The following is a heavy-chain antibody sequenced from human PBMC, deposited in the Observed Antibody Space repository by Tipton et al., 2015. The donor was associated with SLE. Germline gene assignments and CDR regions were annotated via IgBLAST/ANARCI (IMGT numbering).Heavy chain of an antibody. CDR3: ARLYYGDHFDY. D-gene: IGHD4-17*01. Sequence: LRLSCTVSGDSISSSSYYWGWIRQPPGKGLERMGSIYYSGSTYYNPSLKSRVTISGDTSKNQFSLKLSSVTAADTAVYYCARLYYGDHFDYWGQGTLVTVSS. V-gene: IGHV4-39*07. CDR2: IYYSGST. CDR1: GDSISSSSYY. J-gene: IGHJ4*02.